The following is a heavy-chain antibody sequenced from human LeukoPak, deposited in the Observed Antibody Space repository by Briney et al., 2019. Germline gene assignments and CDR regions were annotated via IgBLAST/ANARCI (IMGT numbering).Heavy chain of an antibody. J-gene: IGHJ4*02. CDR2: INPNSGGT. Sequence: ASVKVSCKASGYTFTGYYMHWVRQAPGQGLEWMGWINPNSGGTNYAQKFRGRVTMTRDTSISTAYMELSRLRSDDTAVYYCASNLWFRELLFDYWGQGTLVTVSS. D-gene: IGHD3-10*01. V-gene: IGHV1-2*02. CDR1: GYTFTGYY. CDR3: ASNLWFRELLFDY.